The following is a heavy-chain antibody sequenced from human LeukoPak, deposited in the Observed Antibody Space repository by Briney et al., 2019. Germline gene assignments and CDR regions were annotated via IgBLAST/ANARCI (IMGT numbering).Heavy chain of an antibody. D-gene: IGHD4-17*01. Sequence: GGSLRLSCAASGFTFSNYAMSWVRQVPGKGLEWVSTIIGSGGSAYYADSVNGRFTISRDNSKNTVYLQMNSLGAEDTAVYYCARDRTTVTVFDYWGQGTLVTVSS. CDR2: IIGSGGSA. CDR1: GFTFSNYA. V-gene: IGHV3-23*01. J-gene: IGHJ4*02. CDR3: ARDRTTVTVFDY.